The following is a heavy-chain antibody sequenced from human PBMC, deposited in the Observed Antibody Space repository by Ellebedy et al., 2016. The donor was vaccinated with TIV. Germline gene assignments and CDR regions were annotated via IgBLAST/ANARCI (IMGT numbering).Heavy chain of an antibody. Sequence: ASVKVSCKASGYTFTSYGISWVRQAPGQGLEWMGWISPYHGNTNYAQKLQGRITMTTDMSTTTAYLELTSLRSDDTAAYYCARGYDILTGLFDSWGQGTLVTVSS. J-gene: IGHJ4*02. CDR1: GYTFTSYG. V-gene: IGHV1-18*01. CDR2: ISPYHGNT. D-gene: IGHD3-9*01. CDR3: ARGYDILTGLFDS.